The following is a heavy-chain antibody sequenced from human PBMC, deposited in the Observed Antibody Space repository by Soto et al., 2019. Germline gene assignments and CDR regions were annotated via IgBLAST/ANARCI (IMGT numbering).Heavy chain of an antibody. V-gene: IGHV2-5*02. D-gene: IGHD3-9*01. Sequence: QITLKESGPTLVRPTQTLTLTCAFSGFSLSTSGVGVGWIRQPPGKALKWLAVIYWDDSKHYSPSLRSRLTITKETSQNQVFVTMTNMDPMYTGTYLCANKGPEDWPLDYCSQGTLVTVSS. CDR1: GFSLSTSGVG. J-gene: IGHJ4*02. CDR2: IYWDDSK. CDR3: ANKGPEDWPLDY.